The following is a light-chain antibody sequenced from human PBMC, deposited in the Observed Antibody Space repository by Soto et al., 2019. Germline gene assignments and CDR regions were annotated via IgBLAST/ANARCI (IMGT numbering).Light chain of an antibody. CDR3: SSYTSSSTPVV. J-gene: IGLJ2*01. V-gene: IGLV2-14*01. CDR1: SSDVGGYNY. CDR2: DVS. Sequence: QSVLTQPASVSGSPGQSITISCTGTSSDVGGYNYVSWYQQHPGKAPKLMIYDVSNRPSGVSNRFSGSKSGNTASLTISGLQAVDEADYYCSSYTSSSTPVVFGGGTKVTVL.